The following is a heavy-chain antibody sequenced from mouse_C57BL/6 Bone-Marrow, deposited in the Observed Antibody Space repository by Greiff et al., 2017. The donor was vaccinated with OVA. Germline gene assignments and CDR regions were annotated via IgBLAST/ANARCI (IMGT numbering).Heavy chain of an antibody. Sequence: VKVVESGPGLVAPSQSLSITCTVSGFSFTSYGVHWVRQPPGKGLEWLVVIWSDGSTTYNSALKSRMGISKDHYKSQVFVKMNSLQTDDTAMYYCARSSTKSLFYAMDYWGQGTSVTVSS. D-gene: IGHD1-1*01. CDR3: ARSSTKSLFYAMDY. CDR1: GFSFTSYG. V-gene: IGHV2-6*03. J-gene: IGHJ4*01. CDR2: IWSDGST.